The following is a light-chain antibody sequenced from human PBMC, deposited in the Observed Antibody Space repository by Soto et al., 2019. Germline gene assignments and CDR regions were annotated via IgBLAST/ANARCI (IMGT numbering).Light chain of an antibody. CDR2: AAS. Sequence: DIQMTQSPSPLSASVGDRVTITCRASQPINRKLFWYQQKTGKAPKLLLYAASSLHTGVPLRFSGSGSVTDCSHTLSSLQPEYFVSYYFQQSQRLPIPFGRGTKVDIK. V-gene: IGKV1-12*01. CDR3: QQSQRLPIP. CDR1: QPINRK. J-gene: IGKJ3*01.